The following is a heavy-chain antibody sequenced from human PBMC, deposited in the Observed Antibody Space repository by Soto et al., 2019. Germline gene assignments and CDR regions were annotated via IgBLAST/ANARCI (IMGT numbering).Heavy chain of an antibody. J-gene: IGHJ4*02. CDR3: ARGGYSSSPFFDY. D-gene: IGHD6-13*01. CDR2: INPNSGGT. Sequence: ASVKVSCKASGYIFTGYYIYWVRQAPGQGLEWMGWINPNSGGTTYAPKFQGWVTMTRDTSISTAYMELSSLTSDDTAVYYCARGGYSSSPFFDYWGQGTQVTVSS. CDR1: GYIFTGYY. V-gene: IGHV1-2*04.